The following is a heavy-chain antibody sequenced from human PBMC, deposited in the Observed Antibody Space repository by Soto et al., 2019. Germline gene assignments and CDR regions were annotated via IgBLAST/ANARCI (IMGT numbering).Heavy chain of an antibody. J-gene: IGHJ4*02. CDR1: GFTFSKYC. CDR2: IWNDGIRK. V-gene: IGHV3-33*01. CDR3: ARDDDNDANALDY. Sequence: LRLSCAASGFTFSKYCMHWVRQAPGKGLEWVALIWNDGIRKVYVDSVKGRFTISRDNSKNTLDLQMNNLRDEDTAVYYCARDDDNDANALDYWGPGTLVTVSS.